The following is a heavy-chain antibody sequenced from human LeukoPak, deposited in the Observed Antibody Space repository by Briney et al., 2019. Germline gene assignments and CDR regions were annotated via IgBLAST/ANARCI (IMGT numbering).Heavy chain of an antibody. D-gene: IGHD6-19*01. CDR1: GLTFSSHG. V-gene: IGHV3-33*03. CDR2: IWYDGSNK. CDR3: VARGGWARFDY. J-gene: IGHJ4*02. Sequence: GGSLRLSCAASGLTFSSHGMLWVRQAPGKGLEWVALIWYDGSNKYYADSVKGRFTISRDNSKNTLYLQMNSLRAEDTAVYYCVARGGWARFDYWGQGALVTVSA.